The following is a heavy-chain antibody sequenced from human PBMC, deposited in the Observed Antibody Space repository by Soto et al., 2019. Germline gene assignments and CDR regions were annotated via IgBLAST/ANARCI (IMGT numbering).Heavy chain of an antibody. V-gene: IGHV1-18*01. CDR1: GYRSTSYG. D-gene: IGHD1-26*01. CDR3: ASDKQGEILDFDP. Sequence: QVQLVQSGTEVKKPGASVQVSCKASGYRSTSYGISWVRQAPGQGLEWMGWISANNGKTNYAQKLQGRVTMTTATSTNTAYMELSSLRSDDTAVYSCASDKQGEILDFDPWGQGTLVTVAS. J-gene: IGHJ5*02. CDR2: ISANNGKT.